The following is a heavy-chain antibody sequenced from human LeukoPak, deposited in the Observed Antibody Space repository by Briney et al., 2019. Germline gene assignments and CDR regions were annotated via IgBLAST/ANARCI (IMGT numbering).Heavy chain of an antibody. Sequence: ASVKVSCKASGYTFTSYGISWVRQAPGQGLEWMGWISAYNGNTNYAQKLQGRVTMTTDTSTSTAYMELRSLRSDDTAAYYCARARLYCSGGSCFPFDYWGQGTLVTVSS. CDR2: ISAYNGNT. J-gene: IGHJ4*02. D-gene: IGHD2-15*01. CDR3: ARARLYCSGGSCFPFDY. V-gene: IGHV1-18*04. CDR1: GYTFTSYG.